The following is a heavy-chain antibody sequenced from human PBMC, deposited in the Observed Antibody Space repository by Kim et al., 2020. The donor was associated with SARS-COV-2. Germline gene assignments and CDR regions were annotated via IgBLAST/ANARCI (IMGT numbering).Heavy chain of an antibody. D-gene: IGHD3-10*01. CDR2: ISAYNGNT. V-gene: IGHV1-18*01. CDR3: AREGSGSYRIPIYYYYGMDV. Sequence: ASVKVSCKASGYTFTSYGISWVRQAPGQGLEWMGWISAYNGNTNYAQKLQGRVTMTTDTSTSTAYMELRSLRSDDTAVYYCAREGSGSYRIPIYYYYGMDVWGQGTTVTVSS. J-gene: IGHJ6*02. CDR1: GYTFTSYG.